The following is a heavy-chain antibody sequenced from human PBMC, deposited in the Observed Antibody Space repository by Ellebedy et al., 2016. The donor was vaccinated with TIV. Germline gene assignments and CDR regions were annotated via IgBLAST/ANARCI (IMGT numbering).Heavy chain of an antibody. V-gene: IGHV3-23*01. CDR3: AKADSGYDYYYYGMDV. J-gene: IGHJ6*02. CDR1: GFTFSSYA. Sequence: GESLKISCAASGFTFSSYAMSWVRQAPGKGLEWVSAISGSGGSTYYADSVKGRFTISRDNSKNTLYLQMNSLRAEDTAVYYCAKADSGYDYYYYGMDVWGQGTTVTVSS. CDR2: ISGSGGST. D-gene: IGHD5-12*01.